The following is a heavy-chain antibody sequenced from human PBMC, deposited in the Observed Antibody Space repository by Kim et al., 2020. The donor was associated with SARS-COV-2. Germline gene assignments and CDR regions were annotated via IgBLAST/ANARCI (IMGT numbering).Heavy chain of an antibody. CDR2: IHYTGSA. J-gene: IGHJ5*02. D-gene: IGHD3-22*01. CDR3: AREEGIETDYYDTTGSSNWFDP. Sequence: SETLSLTCTVSGDSLSSGVYYWSWIRQYPGKGLEWIGYIHYTGSAYYNPSLKSRVTISVDTSKNQFYLKMGSVTVADTAVYYCAREEGIETDYYDTTGSSNWFDPWGQGTLVMVSS. V-gene: IGHV4-31*03. CDR1: GDSLSSGVYY.